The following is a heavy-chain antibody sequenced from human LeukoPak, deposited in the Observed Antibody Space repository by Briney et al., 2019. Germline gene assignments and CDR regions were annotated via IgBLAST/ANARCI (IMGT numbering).Heavy chain of an antibody. D-gene: IGHD1-14*01. CDR2: IRPTGSNT. V-gene: IGHV3-23*01. CDR1: GFPFNTYA. CDR3: AKLAFYETSAPLRDLSF. Sequence: PGGSLRLSCAASGFPFNTYAMSWVRQAPGKGLEWVSIIRPTGSNTYYASSVKGRFTISRDDSKTTLYLQMNSLKAEDTAIYYCAKLAFYETSAPLRDLSFWGQGTLVTVSS. J-gene: IGHJ4*02.